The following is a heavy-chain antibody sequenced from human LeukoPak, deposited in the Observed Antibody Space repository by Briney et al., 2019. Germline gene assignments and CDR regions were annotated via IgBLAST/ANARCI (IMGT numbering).Heavy chain of an antibody. D-gene: IGHD6-6*01. CDR2: ISYDGTNK. CDR3: ARATYSTSHFSYYFDY. CDR1: GFTFSSYA. J-gene: IGHJ4*02. V-gene: IGHV3-30-3*01. Sequence: QPGGSLGLSCAASGFTFSSYAMHWLRQAPGKGLKWVAVISYDGTNKYSADSVRGRFTISRGNSKNTLYLQMNSLRVDDTAVYYCARATYSTSHFSYYFDYWGQGTLVTVSS.